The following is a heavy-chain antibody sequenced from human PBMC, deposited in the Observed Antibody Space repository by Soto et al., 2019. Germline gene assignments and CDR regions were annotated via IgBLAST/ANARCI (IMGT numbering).Heavy chain of an antibody. CDR1: GFTFDDYA. D-gene: IGHD2-21*02. CDR2: ISWNSGSI. J-gene: IGHJ1*01. Sequence: GGSLRLSCAASGFTFDDYAMHWVRQAPGKGLEWVSGISWNSGSIGYADSVKGRFTISRDNAKNSLYLQMNSLRAEDTALYYCAKFRGGDPFWGQGTLVTVSS. CDR3: AKFRGGDPF. V-gene: IGHV3-9*01.